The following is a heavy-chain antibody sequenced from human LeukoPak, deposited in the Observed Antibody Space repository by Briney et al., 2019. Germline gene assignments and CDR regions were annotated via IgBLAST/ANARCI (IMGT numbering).Heavy chain of an antibody. Sequence: SETLSLTCTVSGGSISSYYWSWIRQPPGKGLEWIGYIYYSGSTNYNPSLKSRVTISVDTSKNQFSLKLSSVTAADTAVYYCARLSPYYDSSGYPSVVFDYWGQGTLVTVPS. D-gene: IGHD3-22*01. V-gene: IGHV4-59*08. CDR3: ARLSPYYDSSGYPSVVFDY. CDR1: GGSISSYY. J-gene: IGHJ4*02. CDR2: IYYSGST.